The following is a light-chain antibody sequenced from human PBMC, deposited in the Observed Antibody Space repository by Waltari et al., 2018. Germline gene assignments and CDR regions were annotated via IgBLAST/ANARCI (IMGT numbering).Light chain of an antibody. Sequence: QPALPHPPPVSGSLGRPAPTPCTGPTIVVVDNTFVPCYHHHPGKAPKLRIYDVTKRPSGVPDRFSGSKSGNTASLTISGLQAEDEADYYCCSYAGRYNLVFGGGTMLTVL. CDR1: TIVVVDNTF. CDR3: CSYAGRYNLV. J-gene: IGLJ2*01. CDR2: DVT. V-gene: IGLV2-11*01.